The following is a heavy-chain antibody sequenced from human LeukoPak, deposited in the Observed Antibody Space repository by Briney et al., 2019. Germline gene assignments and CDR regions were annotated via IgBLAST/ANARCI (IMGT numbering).Heavy chain of an antibody. CDR3: AKDGPVGANTNYFDY. CDR2: IWYDGSKK. J-gene: IGHJ4*02. V-gene: IGHV3-33*06. CDR1: GFTFSSYG. D-gene: IGHD1-26*01. Sequence: GGSLRLSCAASGFTFSSYGMHWVRQAPGKGLEWVAIIWYDGSKKYYGDSVKGRFTISRDNSKNTLYLQMNSLRAEDTAVYYCAKDGPVGANTNYFDYWGQGTLVTVSS.